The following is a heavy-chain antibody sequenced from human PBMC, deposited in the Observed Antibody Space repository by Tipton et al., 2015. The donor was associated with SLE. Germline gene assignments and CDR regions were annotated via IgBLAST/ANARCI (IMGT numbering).Heavy chain of an antibody. CDR2: IYYSGST. CDR1: GGSISSHY. D-gene: IGHD6-6*01. V-gene: IGHV4-59*11. CDR3: AREEASSSFDY. Sequence: TLSLTCTVSGGSISSHYWSWIRQPPGKGLEWIGYIYYSGSTNYNPSLKSRVTISVDTSKNQFSLKLSSVTAADTAVYYCAREEASSSFDYCGQGTLVTVSS. J-gene: IGHJ4*02.